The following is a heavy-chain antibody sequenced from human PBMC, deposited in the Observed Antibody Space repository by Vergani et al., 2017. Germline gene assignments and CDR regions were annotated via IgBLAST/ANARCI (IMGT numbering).Heavy chain of an antibody. CDR1: GFTFSSYA. V-gene: IGHV3-23*01. J-gene: IGHJ4*02. CDR3: ANLQTYYASSGYLYYFDY. D-gene: IGHD3-22*01. CDR2: IRCSGGSS. Sequence: EVQLLESWGGLVQPGGSLRLSWAASGFTFSSYAISLVPQAPGKGLEWVSAIRCSGGSSYYADSEKGRFTISRDNSKNTLYLQMNSLRAEDTAVYSCANLQTYYASSGYLYYFDYWGQGTLVTVSS.